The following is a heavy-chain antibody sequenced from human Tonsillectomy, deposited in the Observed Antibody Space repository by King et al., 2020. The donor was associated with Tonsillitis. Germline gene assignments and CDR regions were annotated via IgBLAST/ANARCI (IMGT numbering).Heavy chain of an antibody. V-gene: IGHV3-7*01. Sequence: VQLVESGGGLVQPGGSLRLSCAASGFTFSSYWMSWVRQAPGKGLEWVANIKQDGSEKYYVDSVKGRFTISRDNAKNSLYLQMNSLRAEDTAVYYCARESGGVTGTDFHYYYYGMDVWGQGTTVTVSS. CDR2: IKQDGSEK. J-gene: IGHJ6*02. CDR3: ARESGGVTGTDFHYYYYGMDV. CDR1: GFTFSSYW. D-gene: IGHD1-20*01.